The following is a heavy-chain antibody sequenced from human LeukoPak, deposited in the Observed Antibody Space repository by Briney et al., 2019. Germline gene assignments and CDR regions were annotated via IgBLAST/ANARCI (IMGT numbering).Heavy chain of an antibody. J-gene: IGHJ4*02. V-gene: IGHV1-69*04. CDR2: IIPILGIA. D-gene: IGHD5-18*01. CDR1: GGTFSSYA. Sequence: ASVKVSRKASGGTFSSYAISWVRQAPGQGLEWMGRIIPILGIANYAQKFQGRVTITADKSTSTAYMELSSLRSEDTAVYYCARDRYTAMVADYWGQGTLVTVSS. CDR3: ARDRYTAMVADY.